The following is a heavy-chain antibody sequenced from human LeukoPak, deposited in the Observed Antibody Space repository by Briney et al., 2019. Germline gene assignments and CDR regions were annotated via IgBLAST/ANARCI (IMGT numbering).Heavy chain of an antibody. CDR3: ATHLDRSYYYFDF. CDR2: IDPQDGQT. CDR1: GYGLIILS. V-gene: IGHV1-24*01. J-gene: IGHJ4*02. D-gene: IGHD3-10*01. Sequence: ASVTVSFKISGYGLIILSIHWVRQAPGEGLQWVGGIDPQDGQTIYAQPFHGRATISEDTFSDTAYLELNSLRSEDTALYYCATHLDRSYYYFDFWGQGTLVIVSS.